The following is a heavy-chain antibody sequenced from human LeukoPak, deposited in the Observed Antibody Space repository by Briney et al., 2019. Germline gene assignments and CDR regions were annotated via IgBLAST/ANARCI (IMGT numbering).Heavy chain of an antibody. CDR2: INPNSGGT. Sequence: ASVKVSCKASRYTSTGYYMHWVRQAPGQGLEWMGWINPNSGGTNYAQKFQGRVTMTRDTSISTAYMELSRLRSDDTAVYYCARNYYGSGSYEYYFDYWGQGTLVTVSS. D-gene: IGHD3-10*01. CDR1: RYTSTGYY. J-gene: IGHJ4*02. V-gene: IGHV1-2*02. CDR3: ARNYYGSGSYEYYFDY.